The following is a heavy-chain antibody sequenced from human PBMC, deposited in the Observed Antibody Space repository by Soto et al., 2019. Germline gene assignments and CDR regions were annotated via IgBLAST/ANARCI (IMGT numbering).Heavy chain of an antibody. J-gene: IGHJ5*02. Sequence: ASVKVSCKASGYTFTSYDINWVRQATGQGLEWMGWMNPNSGNTGYAQKVQGRVTMTRNTSISTAYMELSSLRSEDTAVYYCARAVPWLALWGPASPNWCDTWDQQPRVSASS. D-gene: IGHD5-12*01. CDR1: GYTFTSYD. CDR2: MNPNSGNT. V-gene: IGHV1-8*01. CDR3: ARAVPWLALWGPASPNWCDT.